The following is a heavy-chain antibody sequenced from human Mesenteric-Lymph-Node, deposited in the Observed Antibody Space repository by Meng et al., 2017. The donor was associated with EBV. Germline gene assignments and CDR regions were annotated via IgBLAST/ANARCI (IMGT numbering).Heavy chain of an antibody. V-gene: IGHV4-34*02. J-gene: IGHJ4*02. D-gene: IGHD2-2*01. CDR1: GESLSDYY. CDR3: ARGPRRFLGVVVVPAAFEF. CDR2: INHSGST. Sequence: QVQLPQWGAGLLKPSEPLSLTCAVYGESLSDYYWSWIRQPPGKGLEWIGEINHSGSTNYNPSLKSRVTMSEDTSKNQFSLRLTSVTAADTAVYYCARGPRRFLGVVVVPAAFEFWGQGTLVTVSS.